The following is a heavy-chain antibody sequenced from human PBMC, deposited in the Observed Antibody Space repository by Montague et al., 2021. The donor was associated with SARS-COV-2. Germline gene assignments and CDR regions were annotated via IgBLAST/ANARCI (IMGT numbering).Heavy chain of an antibody. D-gene: IGHD4-11*01. CDR1: GYSISSGYY. CDR3: AVDSNYYYYYGMDV. V-gene: IGHV4-38-2*02. J-gene: IGHJ6*02. CDR2: IYHSGST. Sequence: ETLSLTCTVSGYSISSGYYWGWIRQPPGKGLEWIGSIYHSGSTYYNPSLKSRVTISVDTSKNQFSLKLSSVTAADTAVYYCAVDSNYYYYYGMDVWGQGTTVTVSS.